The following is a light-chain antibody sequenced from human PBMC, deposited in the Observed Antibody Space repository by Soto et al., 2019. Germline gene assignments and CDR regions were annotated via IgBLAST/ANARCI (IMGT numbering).Light chain of an antibody. CDR3: CSYAGDSYV. J-gene: IGLJ1*01. CDR1: SSDVGNYNL. V-gene: IGLV2-23*02. Sequence: QSALTQPASVSGSPGQSINISCTVTSSDVGNYNLVSWYQQHPGKAPKLMIYDVSKRPSGVSNRFSGSKSGNTASLTISGLQADDEADYYCCSYAGDSYVFGTGTKVTVL. CDR2: DVS.